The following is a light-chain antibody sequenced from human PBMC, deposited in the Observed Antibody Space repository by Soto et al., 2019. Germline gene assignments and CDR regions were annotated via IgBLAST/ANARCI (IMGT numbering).Light chain of an antibody. V-gene: IGKV1-39*01. CDR3: HQSYSTLAFT. J-gene: IGKJ3*01. CDR1: QSISRY. Sequence: DIQMTQSPSSLSASVGDRVTITCRASQSISRYLNWYQQKPGKAPKLLIYSASSLQSGVPSRFSGRGSGTDFTLTISSLQPEDFATYYCHQSYSTLAFTFGPGTTVDIK. CDR2: SAS.